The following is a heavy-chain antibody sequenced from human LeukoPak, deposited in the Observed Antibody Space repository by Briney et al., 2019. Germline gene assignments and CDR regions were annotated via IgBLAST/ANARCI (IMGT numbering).Heavy chain of an antibody. V-gene: IGHV1-2*02. CDR3: ARDGNFDY. Sequence: ASVKVSCKTSGYTFTDYYIHWWRQAPGQGLEWMGWINPNSGGTNYAQKFQGRVTMARDTSISTAYMELSRLRSDDRAVYYCARDGNFDYWGQGTLVTVSA. CDR2: INPNSGGT. CDR1: GYTFTDYY. J-gene: IGHJ4*02. D-gene: IGHD1-26*01.